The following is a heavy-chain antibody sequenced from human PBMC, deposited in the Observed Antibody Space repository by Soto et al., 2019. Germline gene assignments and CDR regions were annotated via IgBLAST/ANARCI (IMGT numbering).Heavy chain of an antibody. CDR2: IDAVNGNT. D-gene: IGHD2-2*01. CDR1: GYTFTSYA. J-gene: IGHJ6*03. V-gene: IGHV1-3*01. CDR3: ASPIAPRPAQYYYMDV. Sequence: ASVKVSCKASGYTFTSYAMHCVRQAPGQRTECVGWIDAVNGNTKYSQKFQGSVNSTRDTSASTAYMALRRLRSEDTAVYYCASPIAPRPAQYYYMDVWGKGTTVTVSS.